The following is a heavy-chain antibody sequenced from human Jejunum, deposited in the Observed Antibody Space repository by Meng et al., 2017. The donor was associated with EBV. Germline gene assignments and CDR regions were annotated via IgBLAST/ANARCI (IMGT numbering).Heavy chain of an antibody. J-gene: IGHJ4*02. CDR1: GYTFTNYG. CDR3: TILSHCDGGICYSYDY. CDR2: ISAYNGNT. Sequence: QVQLVQVEAEVKEPGASVKVSCKASGYTFTNYGVSWVRQAPGQGLEWMGWISAYNGNTDYAQKLQGRVTMTTDTPTSTAYMELRSLRSDDTAVYYCTILSHCDGGICYSYDYWGQGTLVTVSS. V-gene: IGHV1-18*01. D-gene: IGHD2-15*01.